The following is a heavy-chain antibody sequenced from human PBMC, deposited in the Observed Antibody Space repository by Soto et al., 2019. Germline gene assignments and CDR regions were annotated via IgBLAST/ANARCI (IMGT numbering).Heavy chain of an antibody. CDR3: ASSMVRGVPYYYYYMDV. Sequence: ASVKVSCKASGYTFTSYGISWVRQAPGQGLEWMGWISAYNGNTNYAQKLQGRVTMTTDTSTSTAYMELRSLRSDDTAVYYCASSMVRGVPYYYYYMDVWGKGTTVTVSS. CDR2: ISAYNGNT. J-gene: IGHJ6*03. D-gene: IGHD3-10*01. CDR1: GYTFTSYG. V-gene: IGHV1-18*01.